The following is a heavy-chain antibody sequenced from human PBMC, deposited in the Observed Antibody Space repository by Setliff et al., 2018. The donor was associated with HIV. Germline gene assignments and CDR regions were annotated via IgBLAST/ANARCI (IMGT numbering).Heavy chain of an antibody. J-gene: IGHJ6*03. D-gene: IGHD3-10*01. V-gene: IGHV3-11*05. CDR3: ARDVYYGAGSLLHYYYLDL. CDR1: GFSFGEYF. Sequence: GGSLRLSCAVSGFSFGEYFMSWIRQAPGKGLEWISYISYTSTYTDFADSVKGRFTISRDNAKNSVYLQMNSLRVEDTAMYFCARDVYYGAGSLLHYYYLDLWGKGTAVTVSS. CDR2: ISYTSTYT.